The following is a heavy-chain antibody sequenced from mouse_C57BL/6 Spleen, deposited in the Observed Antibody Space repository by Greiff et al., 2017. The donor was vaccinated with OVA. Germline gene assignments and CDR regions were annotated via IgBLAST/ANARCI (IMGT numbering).Heavy chain of an antibody. Sequence: VQLKQSGGDLVKPGGSLKLSCAASGFTFSSYGMSWVRQTPDKRLEWVATISSGGSYTYYPDSVKGRFTISRDNAKNTLYLQMSSLKSEDTAMYYCARYEGYYGSSFDYWGQGTTLTVSS. D-gene: IGHD1-1*01. CDR1: GFTFSSYG. J-gene: IGHJ2*01. V-gene: IGHV5-6*01. CDR3: ARYEGYYGSSFDY. CDR2: ISSGGSYT.